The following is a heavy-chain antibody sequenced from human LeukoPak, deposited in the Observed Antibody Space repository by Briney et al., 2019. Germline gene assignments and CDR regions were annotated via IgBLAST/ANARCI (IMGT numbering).Heavy chain of an antibody. Sequence: GGSLRPSCAASGFTFSSYGMHWVRQAPGKGLEWVAVISYDGSNKYYADSVKGRFTISRDNSKNTLYLQMNSLRAEDTAVYYCAKDRVLGVFIERGWFDPWGQGTLVTVSS. D-gene: IGHD3-16*02. V-gene: IGHV3-30*18. CDR1: GFTFSSYG. CDR2: ISYDGSNK. CDR3: AKDRVLGVFIERGWFDP. J-gene: IGHJ5*02.